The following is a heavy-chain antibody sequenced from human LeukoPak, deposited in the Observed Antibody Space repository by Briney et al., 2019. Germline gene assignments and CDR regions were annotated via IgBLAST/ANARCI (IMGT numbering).Heavy chain of an antibody. CDR1: GGTFSSYA. J-gene: IGHJ3*02. V-gene: IGHV1-69*13. CDR2: IIPIFGTA. D-gene: IGHD3-22*01. CDR3: ARAPYYYDSSGYYYSAFDI. Sequence: SVKVSCKASGGTFSSYAISWVRQAPGQGLEWMGGIIPIFGTANYAQKFQGRVTITADESTSTAYMELSSLRSKDTAVYYCARAPYYYDSSGYYYSAFDIWGQGTMVTVSS.